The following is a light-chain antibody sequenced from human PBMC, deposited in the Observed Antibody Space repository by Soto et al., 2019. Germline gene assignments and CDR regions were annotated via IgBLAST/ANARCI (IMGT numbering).Light chain of an antibody. CDR2: DVT. J-gene: IGLJ1*01. CDR1: STDVGGYKY. Sequence: QSVLTQPASVSGSPGQSITISCTGTSTDVGGYKYVSWYQQHPGKAPKFMIYDVTSRPSGISNRFSGSKSGNTAFLIISGLQAEDEADYYRPSSTSSDTYVFGTGPNVTVL. CDR3: PSSTSSDTYV. V-gene: IGLV2-14*01.